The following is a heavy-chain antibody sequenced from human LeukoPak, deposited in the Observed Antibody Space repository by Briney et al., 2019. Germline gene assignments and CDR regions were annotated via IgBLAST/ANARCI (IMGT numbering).Heavy chain of an antibody. V-gene: IGHV3-21*01. CDR1: GFTFSSYS. CDR2: ISSSSSYI. J-gene: IGHJ4*02. D-gene: IGHD6-13*01. Sequence: GGSLRLSCAASGFTFSSYSMNWVRQAPGKGLEWVSSISSSSSYIYYADLVKGRFTISKDNAKNSLYLQMNSLRAEDTAVYYCARLGSSWQLDYWGQGTLVTVSS. CDR3: ARLGSSWQLDY.